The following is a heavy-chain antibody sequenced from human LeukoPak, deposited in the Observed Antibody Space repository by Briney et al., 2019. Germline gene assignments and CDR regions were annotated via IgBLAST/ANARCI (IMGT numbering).Heavy chain of an antibody. Sequence: PGGSLRLSCAASGFTFSSYAMSWVRQAPGKGLEWVSAISGSGGSTYYADSVKGRFTISRDNSKNTLYLQMNSLRAEDTAVYYCARDPYDSSGSYYAAFDIWGQGTMVNVSS. V-gene: IGHV3-23*01. CDR1: GFTFSSYA. CDR2: ISGSGGST. D-gene: IGHD3-22*01. J-gene: IGHJ3*02. CDR3: ARDPYDSSGSYYAAFDI.